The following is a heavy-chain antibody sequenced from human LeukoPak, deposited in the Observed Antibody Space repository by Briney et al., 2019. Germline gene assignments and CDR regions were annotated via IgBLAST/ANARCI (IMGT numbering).Heavy chain of an antibody. CDR3: AKDFFIRGATPNDAFDT. V-gene: IGHV3-30*18. CDR1: GFTFSSYG. Sequence: PGGSLRLSCAASGFTFSSYGMHWVRQAPGKGLEWVAVISYDGSNKYYADSVKGRFTISRDNSKNTLYLQMNSLRAEDTAVYYCAKDFFIRGATPNDAFDTWGQGTMVTVSS. D-gene: IGHD3-10*01. CDR2: ISYDGSNK. J-gene: IGHJ3*02.